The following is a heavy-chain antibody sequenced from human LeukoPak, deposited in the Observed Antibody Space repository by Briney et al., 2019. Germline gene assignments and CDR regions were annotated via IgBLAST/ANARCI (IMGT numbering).Heavy chain of an antibody. V-gene: IGHV4-39*07. Sequence: SETLSLTCTVSGGSISSSTYYWGWIRQPPGKGLEWIGSIYYSGSTYYNPSLKSRVTISVDTSKNQFSLKLSSVTAADTAVYYCARGAGDYWGQGTLVTVSS. CDR1: GGSISSSTYY. D-gene: IGHD6-19*01. CDR2: IYYSGST. J-gene: IGHJ4*02. CDR3: ARGAGDY.